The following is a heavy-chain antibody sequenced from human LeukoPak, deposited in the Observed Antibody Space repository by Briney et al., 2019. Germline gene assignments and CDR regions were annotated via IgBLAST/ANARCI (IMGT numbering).Heavy chain of an antibody. CDR3: ARGPQYGSDWNFRRVIDY. CDR1: GYTFTDYY. D-gene: IGHD6-19*01. J-gene: IGHJ4*02. Sequence: ASVKVSCKASGYTFTDYYTHWVRQAPGQGLEWMGWINPHSGGTSYAQKFQGRVTMTRDTSISTAYMELNRLTSDDTGVYYCARGPQYGSDWNFRRVIDYWGQGTLVTVSS. V-gene: IGHV1-2*02. CDR2: INPHSGGT.